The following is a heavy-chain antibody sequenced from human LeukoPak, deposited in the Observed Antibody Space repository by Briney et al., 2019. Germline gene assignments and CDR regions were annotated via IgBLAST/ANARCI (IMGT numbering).Heavy chain of an antibody. Sequence: GGPLRLSCAASGFTFSDYYMTWIRQAPGKGLELVPYISSSSSYTNYADSVKGRFTISRDNAKNSLYLQMNSLRAEDTAVYYCARDHAVYYDSSGYYYEDYWGQGTLVTVSS. CDR3: ARDHAVYYDSSGYYYEDY. CDR2: ISSSSSYT. J-gene: IGHJ4*02. V-gene: IGHV3-11*05. D-gene: IGHD3-22*01. CDR1: GFTFSDYY.